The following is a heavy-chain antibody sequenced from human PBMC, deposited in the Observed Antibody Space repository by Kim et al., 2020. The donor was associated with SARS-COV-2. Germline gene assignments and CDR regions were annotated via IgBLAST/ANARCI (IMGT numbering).Heavy chain of an antibody. CDR2: DGSEN. V-gene: IGHV3-7*01. Sequence: DGSENYYVDAVKGRFTISRDNAKDSLYLQMNSLRADDTAVYYCASGPMDVWGQGTTVTVSS. J-gene: IGHJ6*02. CDR3: ASGPMDV.